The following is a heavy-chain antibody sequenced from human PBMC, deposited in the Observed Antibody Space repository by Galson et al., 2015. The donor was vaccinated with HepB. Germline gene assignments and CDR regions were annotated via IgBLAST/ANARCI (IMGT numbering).Heavy chain of an antibody. CDR2: IYYDGSEK. J-gene: IGHJ6*02. Sequence: SLRLSCAGSGFTFSSYWMTWVRQAPGKGLEWVANIYYDGSEKEYVDSVKGRFTISRDNAKNSLYLEMNSLSAEDTAVYYCARRRLLSYAMDVWGQGTTVTVSS. V-gene: IGHV3-7*03. CDR3: ARRRLLSYAMDV. D-gene: IGHD2/OR15-2a*01. CDR1: GFTFSSYW.